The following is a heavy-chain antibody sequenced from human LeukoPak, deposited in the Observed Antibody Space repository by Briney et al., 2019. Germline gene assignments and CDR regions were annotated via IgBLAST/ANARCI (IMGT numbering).Heavy chain of an antibody. J-gene: IGHJ6*03. D-gene: IGHD6-19*01. CDR1: GGSISSSTYY. V-gene: IGHV4-39*01. CDR2: ISYSGST. Sequence: SETLSLTCTVSGGSISSSTYYWGWIRQPPGEGLEWIGSISYSGSTYYNPSLKSRVTISVDTSKNQFSLKLSSVTAADTAVYYCTSKQWVYYYMDVWGKGTTVTVSS. CDR3: TSKQWVYYYMDV.